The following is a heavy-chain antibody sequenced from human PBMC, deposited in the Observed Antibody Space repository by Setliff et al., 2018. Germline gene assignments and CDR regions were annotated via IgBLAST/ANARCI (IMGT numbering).Heavy chain of an antibody. Sequence: ASVKVSCKATGYTLSRHYMHWARQAPGQGLEWMGIINPGGGSASIVQKFQGRVTMTSDTSTSTVYMEFTGLTSEDTAVYYCARAGVAAAYRKGLLEYWGQGTLVTVSS. CDR2: INPGGGSA. J-gene: IGHJ4*02. CDR3: ARAGVAAAYRKGLLEY. D-gene: IGHD6-13*01. V-gene: IGHV1-46*01. CDR1: GYTLSRHY.